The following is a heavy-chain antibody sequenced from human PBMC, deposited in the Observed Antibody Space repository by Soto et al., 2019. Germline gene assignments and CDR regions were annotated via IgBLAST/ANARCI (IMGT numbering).Heavy chain of an antibody. Sequence: SETLSLTCAAYGGSFSGYYWSWIRQPPGKGLEWIGEINHSGSTNYNPSLKSRVTISVDTSKNQFSLKLSSVTAADTAVYYCARGKGYCSSTSCYLGWFDPWGQGTLVTVSS. CDR2: INHSGST. CDR1: GGSFSGYY. J-gene: IGHJ5*02. D-gene: IGHD2-2*01. V-gene: IGHV4-34*01. CDR3: ARGKGYCSSTSCYLGWFDP.